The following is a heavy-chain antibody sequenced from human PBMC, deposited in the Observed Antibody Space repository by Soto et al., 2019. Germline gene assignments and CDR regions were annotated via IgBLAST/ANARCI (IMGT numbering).Heavy chain of an antibody. D-gene: IGHD6-6*01. CDR3: ARGSSIAGLYYGMDV. J-gene: IGHJ6*02. Sequence: SEILSLTCTVSGDSMSRGDYYWSWIRLPPGKGLEWIGFVYHTGSTYYSPSLKSRVTISLDTSKNQFSLKLSSVTAADTAVYYCARGSSIAGLYYGMDVWGQGTTVTVSS. CDR2: VYHTGST. CDR1: GDSMSRGDYY. V-gene: IGHV4-30-4*01.